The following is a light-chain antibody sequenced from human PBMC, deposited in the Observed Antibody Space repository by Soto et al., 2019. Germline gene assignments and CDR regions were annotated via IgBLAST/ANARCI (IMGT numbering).Light chain of an antibody. Sequence: AIRMTQSPSSLSASTGYSFTITVRASQGISSDLAWYQQKPGKAPKLLIYAASTLQSGVPSRFSGSGSGTDFTLTISCLQSEDFATYYCQQYYSYPRTFGQGTKVDIK. J-gene: IGKJ1*01. CDR1: QGISSD. V-gene: IGKV1-8*01. CDR2: AAS. CDR3: QQYYSYPRT.